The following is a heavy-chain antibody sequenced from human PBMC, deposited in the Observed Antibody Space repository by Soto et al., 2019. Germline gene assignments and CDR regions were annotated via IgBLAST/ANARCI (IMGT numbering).Heavy chain of an antibody. CDR3: VSLPEGRWKRQPRFGYGMDV. D-gene: IGHD3-3*01. J-gene: IGHJ6*02. CDR2: ISYDGSNK. CDR1: GFTFSSYG. V-gene: IGHV3-30*03. Sequence: QVQLVESGGGVVQPGRSLRLSCAASGFTFSSYGMHWVRQAPGKGLEWVAVISYDGSNKYHADSVKGRFTISRDNSKNTLYLQMNSLRAEDTAVYYCVSLPEGRWKRQPRFGYGMDVWGQGTTVTVSS.